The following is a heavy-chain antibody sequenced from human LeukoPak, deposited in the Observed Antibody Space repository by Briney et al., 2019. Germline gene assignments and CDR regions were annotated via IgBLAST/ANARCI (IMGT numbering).Heavy chain of an antibody. D-gene: IGHD3-10*02. CDR1: GFTFSSYE. CDR2: ISSSGSTI. Sequence: GGSLRLSCAASGFTFSSYEMNWVRQAPGKGLEGVSYISSSGSTIYYADSVKGRFTISIDNAKNSLYLQMNSLRAEDTAVYYCAELGITMIGGVWSKGTTVTISS. CDR3: AELGITMIGGV. J-gene: IGHJ6*04. V-gene: IGHV3-48*03.